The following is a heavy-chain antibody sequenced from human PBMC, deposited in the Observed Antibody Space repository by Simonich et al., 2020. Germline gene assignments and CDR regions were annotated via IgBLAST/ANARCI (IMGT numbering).Heavy chain of an antibody. V-gene: IGHV3-48*01. CDR2: INSSSSTI. D-gene: IGHD5-12*01. CDR1: GFTFSSYS. Sequence: EVQLVESGGGLVQPGGSLRLSCAASGFTFSSYSMNWVRQAPGKGLEWVSYINSSSSTINHADSVKGRFTISRDNAKNSLYLQMNSLRAEDTAVYYCARDSSYYAFDIWGQGTMVTVSS. J-gene: IGHJ3*02. CDR3: ARDSSYYAFDI.